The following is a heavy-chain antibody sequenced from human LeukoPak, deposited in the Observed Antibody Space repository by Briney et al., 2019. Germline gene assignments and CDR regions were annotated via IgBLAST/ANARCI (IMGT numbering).Heavy chain of an antibody. CDR3: AKDYCSGGNCYSGQDV. CDR1: EFAFSNYA. J-gene: IGHJ6*02. D-gene: IGHD2-15*01. Sequence: GGSLRLSCAASEFAFSNYAMTCVRQAPGKTLEWVSAINGSGGGTYYADSVKGRFTISRDNSKNTLYLQMNTLRAEDTAVYYCAKDYCSGGNCYSGQDVWGQGTTDTVSS. CDR2: INGSGGGT. V-gene: IGHV3-23*01.